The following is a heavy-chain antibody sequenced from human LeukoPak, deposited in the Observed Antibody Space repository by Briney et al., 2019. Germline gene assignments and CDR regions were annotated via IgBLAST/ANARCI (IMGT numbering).Heavy chain of an antibody. CDR2: INQDGSKK. J-gene: IGHJ4*02. Sequence: PGGSLRLSCTASGFTISTYWMSWVRQAPGKGLEWVANINQDGSKKYYVVSVKRLFTISRDNVKNSVNLQMNSLRAEDTAVYSCARALAASDSYWGRGTLVTVSS. CDR1: GFTISTYW. V-gene: IGHV3-7*04. CDR3: ARALAASDSY. D-gene: IGHD6-13*01.